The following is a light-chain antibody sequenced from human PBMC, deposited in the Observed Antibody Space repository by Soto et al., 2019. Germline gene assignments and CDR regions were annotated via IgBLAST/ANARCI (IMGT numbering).Light chain of an antibody. Sequence: QSALTQPASVSGSPGQSITMSGTGTSSDVGSYNLVSWYQQHPGKAPKLMIYEGSKRPSGVSNRFSGSKSGNTASLTISGLQAEDEADYYCCSYAGSSTPYVVFGGGTKLTVL. CDR1: SSDVGSYNL. J-gene: IGLJ2*01. V-gene: IGLV2-23*01. CDR3: CSYAGSSTPYVV. CDR2: EGS.